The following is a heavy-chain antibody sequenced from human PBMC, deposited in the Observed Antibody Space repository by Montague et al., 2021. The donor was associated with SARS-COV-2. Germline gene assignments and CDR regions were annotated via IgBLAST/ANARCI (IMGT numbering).Heavy chain of an antibody. J-gene: IGHJ6*03. CDR2: VNHSGET. CDR3: ARLGDGVEPSPVLGLSPFYYYYYIDV. CDR1: GGSLSGFS. D-gene: IGHD3-10*01. Sequence: SETLSLTCAVHGGSLSGFSWIWIHQPPGKGLEWIGEVNHSGETKYSTSLKSRVAISIDTSKNQFSLKLSSVTAPDTSVYYCARLGDGVEPSPVLGLSPFYYYYYIDVWGKGTAVTVSS. V-gene: IGHV4-34*01.